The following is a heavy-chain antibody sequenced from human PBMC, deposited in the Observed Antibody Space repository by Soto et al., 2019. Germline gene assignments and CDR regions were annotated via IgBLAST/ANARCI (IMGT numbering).Heavy chain of an antibody. V-gene: IGHV1-69*01. CDR1: GGTFSSHV. CDR3: ARPLSCDRADCYSANDAFNV. D-gene: IGHD2-15*01. Sequence: QVQLVQSGPEVKTPGSSVRVSCKASGGTFSSHVVSWVRQAPGQGLEWMGGIIPIFETSNYAQKFQGRVSITADESTNTAYMDLRSLTSEDTAIYYCARPLSCDRADCYSANDAFNVCGQGTMVIVSS. J-gene: IGHJ3*01. CDR2: IIPIFETS.